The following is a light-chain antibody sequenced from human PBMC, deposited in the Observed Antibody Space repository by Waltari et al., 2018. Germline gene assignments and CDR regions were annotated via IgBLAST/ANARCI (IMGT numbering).Light chain of an antibody. J-gene: IGKJ1*01. CDR3: QHYVRLPAT. CDR1: QSVSRT. Sequence: EIVLTQSPGILSLSPRERATLSCRASQSVSRTLAWYQQRPGQAPRLLIYGASSRATGIPDRFSGSGSGTDFSLTISRLEPEDFAVYYCQHYVRLPATFGQGTKVEIK. CDR2: GAS. V-gene: IGKV3-20*01.